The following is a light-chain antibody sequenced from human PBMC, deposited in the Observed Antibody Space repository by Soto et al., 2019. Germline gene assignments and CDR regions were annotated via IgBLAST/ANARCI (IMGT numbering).Light chain of an antibody. CDR2: TNN. CDR1: GSNIGSNG. V-gene: IGLV1-44*01. J-gene: IGLJ3*02. Sequence: QSVLTQPPSASGTPGQRVTISCSGSGSNIGSNGVNWYQQLPGTAPKLLIHTNNQRPSGVPDRFSGSKSGTSASLAISGLPSEDEADYYCAAWDDSLNGLVFGGGTKLTVL. CDR3: AAWDDSLNGLV.